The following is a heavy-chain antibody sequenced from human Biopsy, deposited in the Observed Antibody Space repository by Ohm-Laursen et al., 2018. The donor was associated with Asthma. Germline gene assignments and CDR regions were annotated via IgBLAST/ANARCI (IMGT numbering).Heavy chain of an antibody. J-gene: IGHJ4*02. CDR1: GGSMSSSSYY. D-gene: IGHD2-21*02. CDR2: ISYTGSA. CDR3: ARGWNCGGDCYSLDS. Sequence: TLSLTCAVSGGSMSSSSYYWGWIRQPPGKGLEWMGSISYTGSAYHNPSLKSRVTISVDTSKDHFSLKLSSVTAADTAVYYCARGWNCGGDCYSLDSWGQGTLVTVSS. V-gene: IGHV4-39*02.